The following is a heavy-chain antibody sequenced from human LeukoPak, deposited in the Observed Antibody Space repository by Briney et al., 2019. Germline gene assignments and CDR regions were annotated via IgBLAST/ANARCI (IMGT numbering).Heavy chain of an antibody. J-gene: IGHJ4*02. CDR1: GGSFSGYY. D-gene: IGHD3-10*01. CDR3: ARVPRVGWFGALRGSFDY. V-gene: IGHV4-34*01. Sequence: SETLSLTCAVYGGSFSGYYWSWMRQPPGKGLEWIGEINHSGSTNYNPSLKSRVTISVDTSKNQFSLKLSSVTAADTAVYYCARVPRVGWFGALRGSFDYWGQGTLVTVSS. CDR2: INHSGST.